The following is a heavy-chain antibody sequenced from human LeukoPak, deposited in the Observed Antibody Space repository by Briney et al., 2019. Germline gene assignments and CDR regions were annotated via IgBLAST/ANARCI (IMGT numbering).Heavy chain of an antibody. D-gene: IGHD6-6*01. J-gene: IGHJ4*02. CDR2: IIPIFGTA. CDR3: RLTGASARGVFDY. Sequence: ASVKVSCKASGGTFSSYAISWVRQAPGQGLEWVGGIIPIFGTANYAQKFQGRVTITADESTSTAYMELSSLRSEDTAVYYCRLTGASARGVFDYWGQGTLVTVSS. CDR1: GGTFSSYA. V-gene: IGHV1-69*01.